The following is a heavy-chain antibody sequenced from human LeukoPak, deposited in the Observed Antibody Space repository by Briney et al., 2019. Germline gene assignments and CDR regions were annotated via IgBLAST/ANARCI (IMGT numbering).Heavy chain of an antibody. V-gene: IGHV3-21*01. CDR2: ISSSSSYI. J-gene: IGHJ6*03. CDR3: ARDPTTTTDIYYYYYMDV. Sequence: NPGGSLRLSCAASGFTFSSYSMNWVRQAPGKGLEWVSSISSSSSYIYYADSVKGRFTISRDNAKNSLYLQMNSLRAEDTAVYYCARDPTTTTDIYYYYYMDVRGKGTTVTVSS. CDR1: GFTFSSYS. D-gene: IGHD4-17*01.